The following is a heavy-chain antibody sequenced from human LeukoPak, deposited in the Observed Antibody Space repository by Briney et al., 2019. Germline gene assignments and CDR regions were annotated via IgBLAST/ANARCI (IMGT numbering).Heavy chain of an antibody. V-gene: IGHV3-48*03. CDR3: ASSFYDSSGYYGLWY. D-gene: IGHD3-22*01. J-gene: IGHJ4*02. Sequence: PGGSLRLSSAASGFTFSSYEMNWVRQAPGKGLEWVSYISSSGSTIYYADSVKGRFTISRDNAKNSLYLQMNSLRAEDTAVYYCASSFYDSSGYYGLWYWGQGTLVTVSS. CDR1: GFTFSSYE. CDR2: ISSSGSTI.